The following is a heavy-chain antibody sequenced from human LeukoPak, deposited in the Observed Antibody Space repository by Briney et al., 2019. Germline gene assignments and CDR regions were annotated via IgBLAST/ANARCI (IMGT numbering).Heavy chain of an antibody. CDR3: ARRRRLLNAFDI. Sequence: PSETLSLTCAVYGGSFSGYYWSWIRQPPGKGLEWIGEINHSGSTNYNPSLKSRVTISVDTSKNQFSLKLSSVTAADTAVYYCARRRRLLNAFDIWGQGTMVTVSS. V-gene: IGHV4-34*01. CDR2: INHSGST. J-gene: IGHJ3*02. CDR1: GGSFSGYY. D-gene: IGHD2-15*01.